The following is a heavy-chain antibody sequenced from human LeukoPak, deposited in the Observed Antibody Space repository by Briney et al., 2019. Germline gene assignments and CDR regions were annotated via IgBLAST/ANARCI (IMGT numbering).Heavy chain of an antibody. V-gene: IGHV3-30*04. CDR3: AKAASGSSYNYFDY. J-gene: IGHJ4*01. D-gene: IGHD3-10*01. CDR2: ISYDGNYK. CDR1: GFIFSSYA. Sequence: PGGSLRLSCAASGFIFSSYAMHWVRQAPGKGLEWVAVISYDGNYKYYADSVKGRFTISKDISKNTLYLEMNSLRAEDTAVYYCAKAASGSSYNYFDYWGHGTLVTVSS.